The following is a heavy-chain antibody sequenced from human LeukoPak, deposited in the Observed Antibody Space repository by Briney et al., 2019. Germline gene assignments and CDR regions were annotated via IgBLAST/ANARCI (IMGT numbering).Heavy chain of an antibody. Sequence: GGSLRLSCAASGLTFSTYPMSWVRQAPGKGLEWVSTLTGSGGTTYYADSVRGRFTISRDNSKNTLYLQMNSLRAEDTAVYYCAKIWGSGSDYLTHWGQGTLVTVSS. D-gene: IGHD1-26*01. CDR1: GLTFSTYP. CDR3: AKIWGSGSDYLTH. J-gene: IGHJ4*02. V-gene: IGHV3-23*01. CDR2: LTGSGGTT.